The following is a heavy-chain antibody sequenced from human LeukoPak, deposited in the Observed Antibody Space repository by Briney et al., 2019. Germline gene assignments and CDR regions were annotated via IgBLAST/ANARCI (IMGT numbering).Heavy chain of an antibody. Sequence: SETLSLTCTVSGGSISSYYWSWIRQPPGKGLEWIGYIYYSGSTNYNPSLKSRVTISVDTSKNQFSLKLSSVTAADTAVYYCARDQEWELQRVDAFDIWGQGTRVTVSS. CDR3: ARDQEWELQRVDAFDI. V-gene: IGHV4-59*01. D-gene: IGHD1-26*01. CDR2: IYYSGST. CDR1: GGSISSYY. J-gene: IGHJ3*02.